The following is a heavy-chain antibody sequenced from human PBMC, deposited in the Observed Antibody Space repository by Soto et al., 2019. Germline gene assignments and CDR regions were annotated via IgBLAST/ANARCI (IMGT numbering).Heavy chain of an antibody. J-gene: IGHJ6*02. CDR2: IIPIFGTA. Sequence: SVKVSCKASGGTFSSNAISWVRQAPGQGLEWMGGIIPIFGTANYAQKFQGRVTITADESTSTAYMELSSLRSEDTAVYYCARDKAGRRFGELLGGMDVWGQGTTVTV. D-gene: IGHD3-10*01. CDR3: ARDKAGRRFGELLGGMDV. V-gene: IGHV1-69*13. CDR1: GGTFSSNA.